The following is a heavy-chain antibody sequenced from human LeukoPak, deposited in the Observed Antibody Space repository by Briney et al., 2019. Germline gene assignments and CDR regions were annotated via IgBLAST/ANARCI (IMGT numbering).Heavy chain of an antibody. Sequence: SETLSLTCTVSGGSINTPNYYWGWIRQTPGKGLEWIGNIFYSGGTYYSPSLTSRVTISLDTSRNQFSLKLSSVTAADTAVYYCANGYCTNGVCYPYYYYYMDVWGKGTTVTVSS. CDR3: ANGYCTNGVCYPYYYYYMDV. J-gene: IGHJ6*03. CDR2: IFYSGGT. CDR1: GGSINTPNYY. V-gene: IGHV4-39*07. D-gene: IGHD2-8*01.